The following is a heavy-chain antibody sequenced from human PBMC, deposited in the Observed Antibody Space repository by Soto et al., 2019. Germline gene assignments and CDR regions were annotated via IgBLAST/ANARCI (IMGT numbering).Heavy chain of an antibody. CDR2: MNPNSGNT. CDR3: ARSYDSSGFTHYFDY. D-gene: IGHD3-22*01. J-gene: IGHJ4*02. V-gene: IGHV1-8*01. Sequence: ASVKVSCKASGYTFTSYDINWVRQATGQGLEWMGWMNPNSGNTGYAQKFQGRVTMTRNNSISTAYMELSSLRSEDTAVYYCARSYDSSGFTHYFDYWGQGTLVTVSS. CDR1: GYTFTSYD.